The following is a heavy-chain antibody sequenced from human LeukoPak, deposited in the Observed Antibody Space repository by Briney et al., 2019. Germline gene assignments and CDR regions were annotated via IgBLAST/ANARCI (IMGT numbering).Heavy chain of an antibody. CDR2: IYYSGST. CDR3: ARHPLSKVFDY. CDR1: GGSISSYY. D-gene: IGHD2/OR15-2a*01. V-gene: IGHV4-59*08. J-gene: IGHJ4*02. Sequence: PSGTLSLTCTVSGGSISSYYWSWIRQPPGKGLEWIGYIYYSGSTNYNPSLKSRVTISVDTSKNQFSLKLSSVTAADTAVYYCARHPLSKVFDYWGQGTLITVSS.